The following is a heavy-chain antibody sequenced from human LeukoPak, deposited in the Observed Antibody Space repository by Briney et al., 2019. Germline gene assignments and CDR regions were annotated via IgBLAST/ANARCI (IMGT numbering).Heavy chain of an antibody. D-gene: IGHD6-25*01. J-gene: IGHJ4*02. V-gene: IGHV3-30*02. Sequence: GGSLRLSCAASGFTFSSYGMHWVRQAPGKGLEWVAFISYDGSNKFYADSVKGRFTVSRDNSKNTLSLQMTSLRGDDTAVYYCANIAAAGHFDYWGQGTLVTVSS. CDR1: GFTFSSYG. CDR2: ISYDGSNK. CDR3: ANIAAAGHFDY.